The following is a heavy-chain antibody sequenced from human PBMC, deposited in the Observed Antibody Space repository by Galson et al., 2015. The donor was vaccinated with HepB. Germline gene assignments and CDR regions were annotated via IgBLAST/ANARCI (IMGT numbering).Heavy chain of an antibody. CDR2: ISGSGDST. D-gene: IGHD4-17*01. CDR1: GFTFRSYA. CDR3: AKDGQDSLGDSYYFDY. J-gene: IGHJ4*02. V-gene: IGHV3-23*01. Sequence: SLRLSCAASGFTFRSYAMSWVRQAPGKGLEWVSAISGSGDSTYYTDSVKGRFTISRDNSKNTLYLQMHNLRAEDTAVYYCAKDGQDSLGDSYYFDYWGQGTLVTVSS.